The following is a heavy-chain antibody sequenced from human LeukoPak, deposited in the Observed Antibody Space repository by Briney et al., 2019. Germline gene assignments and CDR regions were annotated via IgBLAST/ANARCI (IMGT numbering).Heavy chain of an antibody. Sequence: TSVKVSCKASGGTFSSYAISWVRQAPGQGLEWMGGVIPIFGTANYAQKFQGRVTTTADESTSTAYMELSSLRSEDTAVYYCASRNPQIVVVPAAIDSGYAFDIWGQGTMVTVSS. CDR1: GGTFSSYA. J-gene: IGHJ3*02. D-gene: IGHD2-2*02. CDR2: VIPIFGTA. V-gene: IGHV1-69*13. CDR3: ASRNPQIVVVPAAIDSGYAFDI.